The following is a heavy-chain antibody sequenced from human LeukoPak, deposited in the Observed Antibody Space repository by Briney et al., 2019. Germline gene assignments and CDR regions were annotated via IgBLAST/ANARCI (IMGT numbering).Heavy chain of an antibody. CDR2: FDPEDGET. J-gene: IGHJ4*02. V-gene: IGHV1-24*01. D-gene: IGHD3-3*01. CDR3: ATAPGITIFGVVTPHFDY. CDR1: GYTLTELS. Sequence: ASVKVSCKVSGYTLTELSMHWVRQAPGKGLEWMGGFDPEDGETIYAQKFQGRVTMTEDTSTDTAYMELSSLRSEGTAVYYCATAPGITIFGVVTPHFDYWGQGTLVTVSS.